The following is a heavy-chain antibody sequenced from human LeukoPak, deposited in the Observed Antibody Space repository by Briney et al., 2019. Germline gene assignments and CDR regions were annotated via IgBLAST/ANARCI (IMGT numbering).Heavy chain of an antibody. CDR3: AREGYDFWSGYSDYFYYYMDV. CDR1: GGSISSYY. V-gene: IGHV4-4*07. CDR2: IYTSGST. Sequence: PSETLSLTCTVSGGSISSYYWSWIRQPAGKGLEWIGRIYTSGSTNYNPSRKSRVTMSVDTSKNQFSLKLSSVTAADTAVYYCAREGYDFWSGYSDYFYYYMDVWGKGTTVTVSS. D-gene: IGHD3-3*01. J-gene: IGHJ6*03.